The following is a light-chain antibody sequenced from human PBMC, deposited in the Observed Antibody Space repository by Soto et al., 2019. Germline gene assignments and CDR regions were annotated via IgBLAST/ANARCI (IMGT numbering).Light chain of an antibody. CDR2: DVS. Sequence: QSALTQPASVSGSPGQSITISCTGTSSDVGGYNYVSWYQQHPGKAPKLMIYDVSNRPSGVSNRFSGSKSGNTASLISSGLHAEDEADYYCSSYTSSSTLVVFGGGTKLTLL. V-gene: IGLV2-14*01. CDR3: SSYTSSSTLVV. CDR1: SSDVGGYNY. J-gene: IGLJ2*01.